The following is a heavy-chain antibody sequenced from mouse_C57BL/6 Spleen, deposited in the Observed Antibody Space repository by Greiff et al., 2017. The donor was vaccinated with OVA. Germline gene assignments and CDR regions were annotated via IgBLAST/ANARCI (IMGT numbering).Heavy chain of an antibody. CDR2: IYPGSGST. CDR3: ARGDYGSPLDY. V-gene: IGHV1-55*01. D-gene: IGHD1-1*01. CDR1: GYTFTSYW. J-gene: IGHJ2*01. Sequence: VQLQQPGAELVKPGASVKMSCKASGYTFTSYWITWVKQRPGQGLEWIGDIYPGSGSTNYNEKFKSKATLTVNTSSSTAYMQLSSLTSEDSAVYYCARGDYGSPLDYWGQGTTLTVSS.